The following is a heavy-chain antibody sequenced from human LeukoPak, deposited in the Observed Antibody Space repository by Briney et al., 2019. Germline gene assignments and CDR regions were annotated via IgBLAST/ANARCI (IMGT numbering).Heavy chain of an antibody. CDR2: IGTAGDT. J-gene: IGHJ2*01. V-gene: IGHV3-13*01. D-gene: IGHD2-21*02. CDR1: GFTSSRYD. Sequence: GGSLRLSCAASGFTSSRYDMHWVRQDTGRGLEWVSAIGTAGDTYYPGSVKGRFTISRENAKNSLYLQMNSLRAEDTAVYYRVRDTAVAAKFGNWHFDLWGRGTLVTVSS. CDR3: VRDTAVAAKFGNWHFDL.